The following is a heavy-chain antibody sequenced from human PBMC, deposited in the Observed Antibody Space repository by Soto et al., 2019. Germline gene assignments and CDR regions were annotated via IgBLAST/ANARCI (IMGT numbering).Heavy chain of an antibody. CDR3: AKTGRALGDSPNDY. V-gene: IGHV3-30*18. CDR2: MSFDGNTK. D-gene: IGHD4-17*01. CDR1: GFPFRYYG. J-gene: IGHJ4*02. Sequence: QVPLVDSGGGAVQHGRSLRLSCEASGFPFRYYGMHWVRQAPGTGQEWVAVMSFDGNTKYYADSVEGRFTISRDNSKNTLSPQMNSLRGDDTAVYYCAKTGRALGDSPNDYWGQGVLVTVSS.